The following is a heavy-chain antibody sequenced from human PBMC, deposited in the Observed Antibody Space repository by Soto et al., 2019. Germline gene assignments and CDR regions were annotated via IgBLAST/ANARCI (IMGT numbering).Heavy chain of an antibody. Sequence: PGGSLRLSCAASGFTFSDYYMSWIRQAPGKGLEWVSYISSSSTYTNYADSVKGRFTISRDNAKNSLYLQMNSLRAEDTAVYYFARALVQWESPRYFDYWGQGPLVTVSS. J-gene: IGHJ4*02. CDR2: ISSSSTYT. CDR1: GFTFSDYY. D-gene: IGHD1-26*01. CDR3: ARALVQWESPRYFDY. V-gene: IGHV3-11*05.